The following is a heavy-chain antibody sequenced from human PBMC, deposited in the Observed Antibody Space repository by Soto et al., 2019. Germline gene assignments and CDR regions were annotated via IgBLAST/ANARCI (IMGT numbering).Heavy chain of an antibody. CDR1: GGSISSADYY. V-gene: IGHV4-30-4*01. J-gene: IGHJ6*02. CDR2: IYYSGST. D-gene: IGHD5-12*01. Sequence: SETLSLTCTVSGGSISSADYYWSWVRQPPGKGLEWIGYIYYSGSTFFNPSLKSRVTISKDTPRNQFSLRLNSVTAADTAVYYCARDIVVTIGGIHVSGPGTTLTVYS. CDR3: ARDIVVTIGGIHV.